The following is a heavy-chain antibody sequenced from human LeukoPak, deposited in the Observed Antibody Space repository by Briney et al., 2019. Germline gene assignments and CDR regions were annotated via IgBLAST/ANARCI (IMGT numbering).Heavy chain of an antibody. CDR1: GFTFSSYW. CDR2: IKQDGSEK. Sequence: GGSLRLSCAASGFTFSSYWMSWVRQAPGRGLEWVANIKQDGSEKYYVDSVKGRFTISRDNAKNSLYLQMNSLRAEDTAVYYCARSITGSAFDIWGQGTMVTVSS. J-gene: IGHJ3*02. V-gene: IGHV3-7*01. CDR3: ARSITGSAFDI. D-gene: IGHD3-10*01.